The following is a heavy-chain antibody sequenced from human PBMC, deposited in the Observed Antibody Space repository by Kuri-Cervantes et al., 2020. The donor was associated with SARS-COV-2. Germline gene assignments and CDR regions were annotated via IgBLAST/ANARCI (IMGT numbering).Heavy chain of an antibody. CDR1: GFTFSSYA. CDR3: FSSGWSRGDD. J-gene: IGHJ4*03. Sequence: GESLKISCSASGFTFSSYAMHWVRQAPGKGLEYVVYISSTGATYYAGCVKGRFTISRDNSKSTMYLHMTSLRTEDTAIYHCFSSGWSRGDDWGHGTLVTVSS. V-gene: IGHV3-64D*06. CDR2: ISSTGAT. D-gene: IGHD6-19*01.